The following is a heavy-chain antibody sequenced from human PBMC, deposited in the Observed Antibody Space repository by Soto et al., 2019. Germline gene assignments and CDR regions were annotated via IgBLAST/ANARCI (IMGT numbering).Heavy chain of an antibody. CDR2: IYYSGST. CDR3: ARRYGPGFDY. CDR1: GGSIRSYD. J-gene: IGHJ4*02. V-gene: IGHV4-59*08. Sequence: SETLSLTCTVSGGSIRSYDWSWIRQPPGKGLEWIGYIYYSGSTNYNPSLKSRVTISVDTSKNQFSLKLSSVTAADTAVYYCARRYGPGFDYWGQGTLVTVSS. D-gene: IGHD4-17*01.